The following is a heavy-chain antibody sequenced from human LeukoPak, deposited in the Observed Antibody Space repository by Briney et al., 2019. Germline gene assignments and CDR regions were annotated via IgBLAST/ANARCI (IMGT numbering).Heavy chain of an antibody. J-gene: IGHJ4*02. CDR1: GVSISSSEW. V-gene: IGHV4-4*02. D-gene: IGHD3-9*01. Sequence: SGTPSLTCAVSGVSISSSEWWIWVRQPPGQGLEWIGEIHRDGRTRYNPSLKSRVTMSIDYSKNKFSLKVSSVTAADTAIYYCGKTDIYFNPIDYWGPGSLVTVSS. CDR3: GKTDIYFNPIDY. CDR2: IHRDGRT.